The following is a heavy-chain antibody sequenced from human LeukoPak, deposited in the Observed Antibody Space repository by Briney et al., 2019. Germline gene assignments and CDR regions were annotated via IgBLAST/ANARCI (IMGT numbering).Heavy chain of an antibody. V-gene: IGHV4-34*01. J-gene: IGHJ4*02. Sequence: SETLSLTCAVYGGSFSGYYWSWIRQPPGKGLEWIGEINHSGSTNYNPSLKSRVTISVDTSKNQFSLKLSSVTAADTAVYYCARDTGIAAAGIGVWGQGTLVTVSS. CDR2: INHSGST. CDR1: GGSFSGYY. D-gene: IGHD6-13*01. CDR3: ARDTGIAAAGIGV.